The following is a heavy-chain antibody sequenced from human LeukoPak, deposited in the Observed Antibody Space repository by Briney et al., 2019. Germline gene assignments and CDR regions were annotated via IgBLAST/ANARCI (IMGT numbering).Heavy chain of an antibody. CDR2: IIPIFGTA. CDR3: AVVHDYGGKITGYYGMDA. D-gene: IGHD4-23*01. CDR1: GGTFSSYA. J-gene: IGHJ6*02. V-gene: IGHV1-69*13. Sequence: GASVKVSCKASGGTFSSYAISWVRQAPGQGLEWMGGIIPIFGTANYAQKFQGRVTITADESTSTAYMELSSLRSEDTAVYYCAVVHDYGGKITGYYGMDAWGQGTTVTVSS.